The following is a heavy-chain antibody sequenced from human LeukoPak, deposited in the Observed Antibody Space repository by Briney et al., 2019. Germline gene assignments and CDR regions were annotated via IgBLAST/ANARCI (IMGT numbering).Heavy chain of an antibody. V-gene: IGHV3-9*01. D-gene: IGHD6-19*01. CDR1: GFTFDDYA. Sequence: PGGSLRLSCAASGFTFDDYAMHWVRQAPGKGLEWVSGISWNSGSIGYADSVKGRFTISRDNAKNSLYLQMNSLRAEDTALYYCARDRGIAVAGSGAFDYWGQGTLVTVSS. J-gene: IGHJ4*02. CDR2: ISWNSGSI. CDR3: ARDRGIAVAGSGAFDY.